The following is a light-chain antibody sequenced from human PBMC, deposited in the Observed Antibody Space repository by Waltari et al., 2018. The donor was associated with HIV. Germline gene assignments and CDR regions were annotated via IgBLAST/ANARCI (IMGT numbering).Light chain of an antibody. CDR1: VLPDQY. CDR2: KDH. Sequence: SSELIQPPSPSVSPGQTARIPCSGDVLPDQYVYWYQQRPGQAPRLVIYKDHARPSGVPERFSGSSSGTKATLTITGVQPEDEADYYCQSGDKGRTHSVVFGGGTKLTVL. CDR3: QSGDKGRTHSVV. J-gene: IGLJ2*01. V-gene: IGLV3-25*03.